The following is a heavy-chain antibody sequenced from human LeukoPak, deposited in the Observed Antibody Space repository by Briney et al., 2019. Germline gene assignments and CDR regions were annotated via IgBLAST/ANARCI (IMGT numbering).Heavy chain of an antibody. CDR1: GGSISRYY. Sequence: PSETLSLTCTVSGGSISRYYWSWIRQPPGKGLEWMGYIYYSGRTNYNPSLTSRVTISVDPSKNQFSLKLSSVTAADTAVYYCARDHEFDGMDVWGQGTTVTVSS. CDR3: ARDHEFDGMDV. CDR2: IYYSGRT. V-gene: IGHV4-59*01. J-gene: IGHJ6*02. D-gene: IGHD3-10*01.